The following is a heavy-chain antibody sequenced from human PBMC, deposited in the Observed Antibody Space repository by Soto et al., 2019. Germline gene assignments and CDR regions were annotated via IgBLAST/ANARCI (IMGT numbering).Heavy chain of an antibody. CDR3: ARDTSGWYRIQADY. Sequence: QVQLVESGGGVVQPGRSLRLSCAASGFTFSSYAMHWVRQAPGKGLEWVAVISYDGSNKYYADSVKGRFTISRDNSKNTLYLQMNSLSAEDTAVYYCARDTSGWYRIQADYWGQGTLVTVSS. D-gene: IGHD6-19*01. CDR2: ISYDGSNK. J-gene: IGHJ4*02. V-gene: IGHV3-30-3*01. CDR1: GFTFSSYA.